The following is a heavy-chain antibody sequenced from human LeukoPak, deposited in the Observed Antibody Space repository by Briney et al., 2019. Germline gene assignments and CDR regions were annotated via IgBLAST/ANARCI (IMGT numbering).Heavy chain of an antibody. V-gene: IGHV3-53*01. J-gene: IGHJ4*02. Sequence: GGSLRLSCAASGFIVSSNSMNWVRQAPGKGLEGVSIIYSDGNTFYADSGKGRFFISRDSFKNTLFLQVNSLRAEDTAVYYCATRHCSSTACYDYWGQGTLVTVSS. D-gene: IGHD2-2*01. CDR3: ATRHCSSTACYDY. CDR1: GFIVSSNS. CDR2: IYSDGNT.